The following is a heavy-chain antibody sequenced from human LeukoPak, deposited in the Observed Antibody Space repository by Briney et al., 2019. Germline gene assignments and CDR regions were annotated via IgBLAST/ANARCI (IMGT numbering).Heavy chain of an antibody. J-gene: IGHJ4*02. CDR2: INPNSGGT. CDR3: ARGHEVVYGSGSPTDY. Sequence: ASVKVSCKASGYTFTGYYMHWVRQAPGQGLEWMGWINPNSGGTNYAQKFQGWVTLTRDTSISTAYMELSRLRSDDTAVYYCARGHEVVYGSGSPTDYWGQGTLVTVSS. CDR1: GYTFTGYY. D-gene: IGHD3-10*01. V-gene: IGHV1-2*04.